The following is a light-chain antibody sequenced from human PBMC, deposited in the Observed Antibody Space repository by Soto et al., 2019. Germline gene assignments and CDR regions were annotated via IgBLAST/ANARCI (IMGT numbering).Light chain of an antibody. CDR3: QQRSNWPPIT. CDR2: DAS. Sequence: NVLTPASATPFFSPGGRATLSCRASQSVSSYLAWYQQKPGQAPRLLIYDASNRATGIPARFSGCGSGTDFTLTISSLEPEDFAVYYCQQRSNWPPITFGQGTRLEI. V-gene: IGKV3-11*01. CDR1: QSVSSY. J-gene: IGKJ5*01.